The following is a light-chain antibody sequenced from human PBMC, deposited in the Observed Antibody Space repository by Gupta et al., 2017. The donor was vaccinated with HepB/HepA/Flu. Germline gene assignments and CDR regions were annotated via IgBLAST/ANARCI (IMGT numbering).Light chain of an antibody. Sequence: DIQMTPSTSSLSASVGDSVIITCRASPSISSYFNCYQQKPGKAPKPLIYAASSVQRGVPSRFSGSGSGTDSTLAISSLHPEDLATYYCQQSYSTPYTFGPGTKVDIK. CDR2: AAS. J-gene: IGKJ3*01. CDR3: QQSYSTPYT. V-gene: IGKV1-39*01. CDR1: PSISSY.